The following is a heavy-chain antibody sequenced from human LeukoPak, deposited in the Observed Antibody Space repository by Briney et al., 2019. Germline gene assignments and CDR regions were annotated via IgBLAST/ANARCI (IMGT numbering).Heavy chain of an antibody. D-gene: IGHD3-22*01. CDR3: AKDPYYDSSGYHSHLDY. CDR2: ISYDGSNK. Sequence: GGSLRLSCAASGFTLSSYGMHWVRQAPGKGLEWVAVISYDGSNKYYADSVKGRFTISRDNSKNTLYLQMNSLRAEDTAVYYCAKDPYYDSSGYHSHLDYWGQGTLVTVSS. CDR1: GFTLSSYG. V-gene: IGHV3-30*18. J-gene: IGHJ4*02.